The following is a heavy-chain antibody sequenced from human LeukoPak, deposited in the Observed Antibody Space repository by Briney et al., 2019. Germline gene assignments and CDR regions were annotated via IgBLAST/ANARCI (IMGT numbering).Heavy chain of an antibody. CDR3: VTALTRDSSGWYVIDY. J-gene: IGHJ4*02. Sequence: PSGTLSLTCTVSGGPTSTSSTHWGWVRQPPGKGLGWIGSIYYSGSTYYSPSLKSRVTISVDTSKNQFSLWLTSVTAADTAVYYCVTALTRDSSGWYVIDYWGQGTLVTVSS. D-gene: IGHD6-19*01. CDR1: GGPTSTSSTH. CDR2: IYYSGST. V-gene: IGHV4-39*01.